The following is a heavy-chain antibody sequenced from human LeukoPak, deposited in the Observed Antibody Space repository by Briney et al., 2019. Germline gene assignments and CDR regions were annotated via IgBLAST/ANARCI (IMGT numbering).Heavy chain of an antibody. V-gene: IGHV3-11*01. D-gene: IGHD3-22*01. CDR2: ISSSGSTI. CDR1: GFTFSDYY. CDR3: AKDPGGGYYPDAFDI. Sequence: PGGSLRLSCAASGFTFSDYYMSWIRQAPGKGLEWVSYISSSGSTIYYADSVKGRFTISRDNAKNSLYLQMNSLRAEDTAVYYCAKDPGGGYYPDAFDIWGQGTMVTVSS. J-gene: IGHJ3*02.